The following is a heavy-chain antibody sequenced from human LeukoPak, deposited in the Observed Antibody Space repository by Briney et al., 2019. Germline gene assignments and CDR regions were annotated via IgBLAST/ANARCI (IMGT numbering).Heavy chain of an antibody. CDR3: ARVRNIVEVPAATRAAHGFDH. V-gene: IGHV4-34*01. J-gene: IGHJ5*02. D-gene: IGHD2-2*01. CDR1: GGSFVGYY. Sequence: PSETLSLTQAFCGGSFVGYYWSCIRQPPGKGLEWIGEINHSGSTNYNPSLKSRVTISVDTSKNQFSLKLSSVTAADTAVYYCARVRNIVEVPAATRAAHGFDHWGQGTLVTVSS. CDR2: INHSGST.